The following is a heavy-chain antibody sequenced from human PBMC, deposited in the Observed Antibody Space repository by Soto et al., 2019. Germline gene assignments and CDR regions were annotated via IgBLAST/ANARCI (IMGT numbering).Heavy chain of an antibody. CDR2: ISSSSSTI. CDR3: ARDLTVVTPGYYYYYGMDV. D-gene: IGHD2-15*01. V-gene: IGHV3-48*02. Sequence: LIPSSPASGFTFSTYTINRVRQAPWKGVGWVSYISSSSSTIYYADSVKGRFNISRENAKNSLYLQMNSLRDEDTAVYYCARDLTVVTPGYYYYYGMDVWGQGTTVTVS. CDR1: GFTFSTYT. J-gene: IGHJ6*01.